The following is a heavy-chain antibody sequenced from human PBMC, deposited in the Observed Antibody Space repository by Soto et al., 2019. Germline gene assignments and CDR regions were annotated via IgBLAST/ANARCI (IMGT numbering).Heavy chain of an antibody. V-gene: IGHV3-23*01. CDR1: GFTFSSYA. CDR3: ARLSDSSGYYDDY. J-gene: IGHJ4*02. D-gene: IGHD3-22*01. Sequence: GGSLRLSCAASGFTFSSYAMSWVRQAPGKGLEWLSIISAGGDPTYYAGSVKARFTISRDNSKNTLYLQMNSLRAEDTAVYYCARLSDSSGYYDDYWGQRTLVTVSS. CDR2: ISAGGDPT.